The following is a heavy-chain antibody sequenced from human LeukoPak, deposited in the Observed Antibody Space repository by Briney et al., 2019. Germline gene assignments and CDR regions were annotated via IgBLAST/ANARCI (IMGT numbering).Heavy chain of an antibody. CDR3: ARGSDYVWGS. CDR1: GGSVSSGSYY. CDR2: IYYSGST. Sequence: SETLSLTCTVSGGSVSSGSYYWSWIRQPPGKGLEWIGYIYYSGSTNYNPSLKSRVTISVDTSKNQFSLKLSSVTAADTAVYYCARGSDYVWGSWGQGTLVTVSS. V-gene: IGHV4-61*01. D-gene: IGHD3-16*01. J-gene: IGHJ4*02.